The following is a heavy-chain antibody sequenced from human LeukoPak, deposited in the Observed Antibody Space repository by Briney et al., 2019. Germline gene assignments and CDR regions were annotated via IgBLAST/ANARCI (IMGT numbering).Heavy chain of an antibody. Sequence: GGSLRLSCAASGFTFSNFGMNWVRQAPGKGLEWVSYISSSSSTIYYADSVKGRFTISRDNARNSLSLQMNSLRAEDTAVYYCARESGGAYWGQGTLVTVSS. CDR3: ARESGGAY. CDR1: GFTFSNFG. D-gene: IGHD3-16*01. J-gene: IGHJ4*02. V-gene: IGHV3-48*01. CDR2: ISSSSSTI.